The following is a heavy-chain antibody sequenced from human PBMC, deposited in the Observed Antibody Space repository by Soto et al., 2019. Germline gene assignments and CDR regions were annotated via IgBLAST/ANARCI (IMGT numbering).Heavy chain of an antibody. CDR3: ARTYCSGGDCYPGGNWFDP. CDR2: AYYSGST. D-gene: IGHD2-15*01. J-gene: IGHJ5*02. V-gene: IGHV4-59*01. CDR1: GVYISNYY. Sequence: SETLSLTCTVSGVYISNYYWTWIRQPPGKGLEWIGYAYYSGSTNYNPSLKSRVTMSVDTSKNQFSLKLNSVTAADTAVSYCARTYCSGGDCYPGGNWFDPWGKGNMVTVCS.